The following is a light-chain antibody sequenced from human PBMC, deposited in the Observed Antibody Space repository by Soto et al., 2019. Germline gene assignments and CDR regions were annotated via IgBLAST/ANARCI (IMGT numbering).Light chain of an antibody. Sequence: IVWTQTTCTLSLSLGERAKLSCRASQSVSSDYVAWYRQKPGQVPTVLIYRASTRATGIPDRFSGSGSGTDFTPTISREEPEAFAVYYCQQYGGSPMTFGQGTRLEI. CDR3: QQYGGSPMT. J-gene: IGKJ5*01. CDR1: QSVSSDY. CDR2: RAS. V-gene: IGKV3-20*01.